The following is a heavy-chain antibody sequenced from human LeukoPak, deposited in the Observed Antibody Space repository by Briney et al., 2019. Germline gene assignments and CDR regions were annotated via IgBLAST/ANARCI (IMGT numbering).Heavy chain of an antibody. V-gene: IGHV4-38-2*02. CDR1: GYSISSGYY. Sequence: SETLSLTCTVSGYSISSGYYWGWIRQPPGKGLEWIGSIYHSGSTYYNPSLKSRVTISVDTSKNQFSLKLSSVTAADTAVYYCARSGYYGSGSYGNYFDYWGQGTLVTVSS. CDR2: IYHSGST. J-gene: IGHJ4*02. D-gene: IGHD3-10*01. CDR3: ARSGYYGSGSYGNYFDY.